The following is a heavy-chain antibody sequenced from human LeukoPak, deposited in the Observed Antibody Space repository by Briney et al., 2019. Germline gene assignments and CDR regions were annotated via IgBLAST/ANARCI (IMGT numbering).Heavy chain of an antibody. CDR2: IGSSGSAGNNI. Sequence: GGSLRLSCAASGFSFTGYGMNWGRQAPGKGLEWISYIGSSGSAGNNIYYAVSVKGRFTISRDNAKDSLFLQMNSLRDADTAVYYCARAPTPYFTYYMDVWGKGTTVTVSS. CDR1: GFSFTGYG. D-gene: IGHD2-21*01. CDR3: ARAPTPYFTYYMDV. J-gene: IGHJ6*03. V-gene: IGHV3-48*02.